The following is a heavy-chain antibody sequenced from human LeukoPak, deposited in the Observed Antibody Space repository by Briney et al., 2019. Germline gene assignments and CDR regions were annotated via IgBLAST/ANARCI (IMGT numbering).Heavy chain of an antibody. J-gene: IGHJ4*02. Sequence: GGSLRLSCAASGFSFNTYEMNWVRQAPGKGLEWLSYISSSGSTTYYADSVKGRLTISRDNAKNSLYLQMDSLRAEDTAVYYCAGLRGYYDTTIYYLTRYLDYWGQGTLVTVSS. V-gene: IGHV3-48*03. CDR2: ISSSGSTT. CDR1: GFSFNTYE. D-gene: IGHD3-22*01. CDR3: AGLRGYYDTTIYYLTRYLDY.